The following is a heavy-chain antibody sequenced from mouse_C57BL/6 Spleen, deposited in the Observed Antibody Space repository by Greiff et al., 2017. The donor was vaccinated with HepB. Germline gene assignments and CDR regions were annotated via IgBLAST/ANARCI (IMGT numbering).Heavy chain of an antibody. J-gene: IGHJ1*03. V-gene: IGHV1-4*01. CDR3: ARDDGYPYWYFDV. D-gene: IGHD2-3*01. CDR1: GYTFTSYT. CDR2: INPSSGYT. Sequence: VQLQQSGAELARPGASVKMSCKASGYTFTSYTMHWVKQRPGQGLEWIGYINPSSGYTKYNQKFKDKATLTADKSSSPAYMQLSSLTSEDSAVYYCARDDGYPYWYFDVWGTGTTVTVSS.